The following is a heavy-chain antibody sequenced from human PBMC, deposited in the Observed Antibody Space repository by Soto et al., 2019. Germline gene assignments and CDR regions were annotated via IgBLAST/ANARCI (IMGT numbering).Heavy chain of an antibody. CDR1: GFTFSSYW. V-gene: IGHV3-74*01. CDR3: ARAPSSGWDTNFDY. D-gene: IGHD6-19*01. CDR2: INSDGSST. J-gene: IGHJ4*02. Sequence: GSLRLSCAASGFTFSSYWMHWVRQAPGKGLVWVSRINSDGSSTSYADSVKGRFTISRDNAKNTLYLQMNSLRAEDTAVYSCARAPSSGWDTNFDYWGQGTLVTVSS.